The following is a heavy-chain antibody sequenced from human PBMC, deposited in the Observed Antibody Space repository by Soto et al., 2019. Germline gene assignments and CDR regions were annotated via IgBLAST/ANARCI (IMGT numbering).Heavy chain of an antibody. Sequence: PGGSLRLSCAASGFTFSSYAMSWVRQAPGKGLEWVSAISGSGGSTYYADSVKGRFTISRDNSKNTLYLQMNSLRAEATAVYYCVNASTYDILTGPYAFDIWGQGTLVTVSS. CDR3: VNASTYDILTGPYAFDI. CDR1: GFTFSSYA. CDR2: ISGSGGST. V-gene: IGHV3-23*01. J-gene: IGHJ3*02. D-gene: IGHD3-9*01.